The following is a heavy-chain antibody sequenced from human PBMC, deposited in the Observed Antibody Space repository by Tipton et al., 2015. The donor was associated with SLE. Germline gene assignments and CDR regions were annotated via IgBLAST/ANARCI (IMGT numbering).Heavy chain of an antibody. J-gene: IGHJ3*02. CDR1: GDSVSSNGVA. CDR2: TYYMSKWYN. D-gene: IGHD4-11*01. CDR3: ARGQLSAFDI. Sequence: GLVKPSQTLSLTCAISGDSVSSNGVAWNWIRQSPSRGLEWLGRTYYMSKWYNDYAVSVKSRLTINPDTSKNQFSLQLNSVTPEDTAVYYCARGQLSAFDIWGQGTLVTVSS. V-gene: IGHV6-1*01.